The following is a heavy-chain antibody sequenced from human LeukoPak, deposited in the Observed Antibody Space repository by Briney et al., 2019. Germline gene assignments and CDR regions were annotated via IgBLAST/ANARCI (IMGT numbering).Heavy chain of an antibody. Sequence: KPAESLRISCKGSGYSCTNYWISWVRQMPGKGLEGMGSIDPSDSYTKYSPSFQGHVTISVDKSISTAYLQWSSLKASDSAMYYCARLRYDSSGYDYWGQGTLVTVSS. D-gene: IGHD3-22*01. CDR3: ARLRYDSSGYDY. J-gene: IGHJ4*02. V-gene: IGHV5-10-1*01. CDR1: GYSCTNYW. CDR2: IDPSDSYT.